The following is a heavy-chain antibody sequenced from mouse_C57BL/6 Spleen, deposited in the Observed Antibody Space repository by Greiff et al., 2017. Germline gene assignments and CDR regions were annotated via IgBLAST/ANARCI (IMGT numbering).Heavy chain of an antibody. Sequence: EVMLVASGGGLVKPGGSLKLSCAASGFTFSDYGMHWVRQAPEKGLEWVAYISSGSSTIYYADTVKGRFTISRDNAKNTLFLQMTSLRSEDTAMYYCARIPTDYYGYYLDYWGQGTTLTVSS. CDR2: ISSGSSTI. D-gene: IGHD1-1*01. CDR1: GFTFSDYG. V-gene: IGHV5-17*01. CDR3: ARIPTDYYGYYLDY. J-gene: IGHJ2*01.